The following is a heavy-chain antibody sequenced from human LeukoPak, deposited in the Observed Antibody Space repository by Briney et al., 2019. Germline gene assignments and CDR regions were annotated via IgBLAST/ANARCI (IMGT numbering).Heavy chain of an antibody. CDR2: MNPNSGNT. CDR1: GYTLTNFD. D-gene: IGHD6-19*01. V-gene: IGHV1-8*01. J-gene: IGHJ6*03. Sequence: ASVKVSCKGSGYTLTNFDINWVRQATGQGLEWMGWMNPNSGNTGSAQKLQGRVTMTMNTSISTAYIELSSLRSEDTAVYYCVRGPQWRGDSYYMDVWGRGTTVTVSS. CDR3: VRGPQWRGDSYYMDV.